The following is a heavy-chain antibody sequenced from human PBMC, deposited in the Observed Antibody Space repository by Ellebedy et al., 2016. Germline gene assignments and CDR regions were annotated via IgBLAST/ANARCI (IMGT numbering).Heavy chain of an antibody. V-gene: IGHV3-33*01. CDR2: IWYDGSNK. D-gene: IGHD3-10*02. CDR1: GFTFSSYG. J-gene: IGHJ6*02. Sequence: GGSLRLSCAASGFTFSSYGMHWVRQAPGKGLEWVAVIWYDGSNKYYADSVKGRFTISRDNSKNTLYLQMNSLRAEDTAVHYCARSLRGLFGELFPHYGMDVWGQGTTVTVSS. CDR3: ARSLRGLFGELFPHYGMDV.